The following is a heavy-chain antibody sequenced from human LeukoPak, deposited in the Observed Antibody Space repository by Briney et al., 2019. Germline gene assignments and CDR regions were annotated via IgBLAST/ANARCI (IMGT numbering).Heavy chain of an antibody. D-gene: IGHD3-3*01. J-gene: IGHJ6*03. CDR1: GYTFTSYG. V-gene: IGHV1-18*01. CDR3: ARVQVYDFWSGYYQGPHYYYYYMDV. Sequence: GASVKVSCKASGYTFTSYGISWVRQAPGQGLEWMGWISAYNGNTNYAQKLQGRVTMTTDTSTSTAYMELRSLRSDDTAVYYCARVQVYDFWSGYYQGPHYYYYYMDVWGKGTTVTVSS. CDR2: ISAYNGNT.